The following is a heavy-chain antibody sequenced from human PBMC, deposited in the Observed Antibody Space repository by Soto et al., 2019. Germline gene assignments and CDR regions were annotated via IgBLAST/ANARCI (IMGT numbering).Heavy chain of an antibody. CDR3: ARRSSGWYFDY. V-gene: IGHV3-23*01. CDR1: GFTFSSYA. CDR2: ISGSGGST. Sequence: EVQLLESGGGLVQPGGSLRLSCAASGFTFSSYAMSWVRQAPGKGLEWVSAISGSGGSTYYADSVKGRFTISRDNSKNTGYMQLNSLRAEDTAVYYCARRSSGWYFDYWGQGTLVTVSS. D-gene: IGHD6-19*01. J-gene: IGHJ4*02.